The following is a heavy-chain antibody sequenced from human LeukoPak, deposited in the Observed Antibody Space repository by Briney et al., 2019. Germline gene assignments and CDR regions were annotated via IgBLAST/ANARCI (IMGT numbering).Heavy chain of an antibody. Sequence: PSETLSLTCTVSSGSISSGAYYWGCIRQPPGKGLECIGTIHYSGKTYYNPSLKSRITISIDTSKNQFSLKLSSVTAADTAVYHCARHRSSGSANWFDPWGQGTLVTVSS. CDR3: ARHRSSGSANWFDP. V-gene: IGHV4-39*01. CDR2: IHYSGKT. D-gene: IGHD3-22*01. J-gene: IGHJ5*02. CDR1: SGSISSGAYY.